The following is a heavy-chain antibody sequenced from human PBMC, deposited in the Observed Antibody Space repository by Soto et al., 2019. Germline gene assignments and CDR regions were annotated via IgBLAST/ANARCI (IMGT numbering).Heavy chain of an antibody. J-gene: IGHJ4*02. CDR1: ELTSSGYR. CDR2: INSDESST. Sequence: EVQLVESGGALVQPGGALRLSCAASELTSSGYRRHWGRQAPGKGLVWVSRINSDESSTNYADSVKGRFTISRDNAKNTLYLQMDSLRAEDKAVYYGARATLSSGCFDYWGQGTLVTVSS. V-gene: IGHV3-74*01. D-gene: IGHD6-19*01. CDR3: ARATLSSGCFDY.